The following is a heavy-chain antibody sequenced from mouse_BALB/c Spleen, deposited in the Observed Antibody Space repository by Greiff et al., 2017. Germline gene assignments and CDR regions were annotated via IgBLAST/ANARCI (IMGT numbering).Heavy chain of an antibody. D-gene: IGHD1-1*01. J-gene: IGHJ2*01. Sequence: EVQLVESGGGLVQPGGSRKLSCAASGFTFSSFGMHWVRQAPEKGLEWVAYISSGSSTIYYADTVKGRFTISRDNPKNTLFLQMTSLRSEDTAMYYCARGDYYGSPFDYWGQGTTLTVSS. CDR2: ISSGSSTI. CDR1: GFTFSSFG. V-gene: IGHV5-17*02. CDR3: ARGDYYGSPFDY.